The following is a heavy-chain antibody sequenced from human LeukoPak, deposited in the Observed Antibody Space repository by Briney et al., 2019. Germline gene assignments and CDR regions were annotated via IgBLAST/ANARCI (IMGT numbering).Heavy chain of an antibody. CDR1: GGSVSSGSYY. J-gene: IGHJ3*02. V-gene: IGHV4-61*01. CDR3: ARDRSTSSGWSDAFDI. Sequence: SETLSLTCTVSGGSVSSGSYYWSCIRQPPGKGLEWIGYIYYSGSTNYNPSLKSRVTISVDTSKNQFSLKLSSVTAADTAVYYCARDRSTSSGWSDAFDIWGQGTMVTVSS. CDR2: IYYSGST. D-gene: IGHD6-19*01.